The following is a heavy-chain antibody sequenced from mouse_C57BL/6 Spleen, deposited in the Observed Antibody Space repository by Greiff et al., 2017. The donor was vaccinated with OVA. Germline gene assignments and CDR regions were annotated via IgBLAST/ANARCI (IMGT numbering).Heavy chain of an antibody. CDR1: GYTFTDYN. Sequence: VQLQQSGPELVKPGASVKIPCKASGYTFTDYNMDWVKQSHGKSLEWIGDINPNNGGTIYNQKFKGKATLTVDKSSSTAYMELRSLTSEDTAVYYCARGSYYDYDGFAYWGQGTLVTVSA. V-gene: IGHV1-18*01. CDR2: INPNNGGT. J-gene: IGHJ3*01. CDR3: ARGSYYDYDGFAY. D-gene: IGHD2-4*01.